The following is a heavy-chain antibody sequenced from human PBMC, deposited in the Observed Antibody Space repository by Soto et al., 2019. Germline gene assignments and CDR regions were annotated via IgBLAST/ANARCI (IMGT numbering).Heavy chain of an antibody. CDR2: IKTDGSGA. Sequence: EVQLVESGGGLVQPGGSLRLSCAASGFTFSGYWIHWVRQAPGKGXVWVSRIKTDGSGANYADSVKGRFTISRDNTKNTVHLQMNSLRAEDTAVYYCARTTSWYGSWIDPWGQGTQVTVSS. CDR3: ARTTSWYGSWIDP. V-gene: IGHV3-74*01. D-gene: IGHD6-13*01. CDR1: GFTFSGYW. J-gene: IGHJ5*02.